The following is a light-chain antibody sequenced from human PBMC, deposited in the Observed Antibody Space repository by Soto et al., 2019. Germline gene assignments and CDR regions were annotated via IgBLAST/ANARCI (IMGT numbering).Light chain of an antibody. CDR1: SSDVGSHKF. J-gene: IGLJ2*01. CDR2: EVS. Sequence: QSALTQPASVSGSPGQSITISCTGTSSDVGSHKFVSWYQQQPGKVPKLMIYEVSKRPSGVSNRFSGSKSGNTASLTISGLQAEDEADYYCYSYVGSISFGGGTKLTVL. V-gene: IGLV2-23*02. CDR3: YSYVGSIS.